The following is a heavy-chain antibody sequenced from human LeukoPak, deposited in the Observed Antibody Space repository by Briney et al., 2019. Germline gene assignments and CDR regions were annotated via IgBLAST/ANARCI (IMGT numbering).Heavy chain of an antibody. Sequence: GGSLRLSCAASGFTVSSNYMSWVRQAPGKGLEWVSVIYSGGSTYYADSVKGRFTISRDNSKNTLYLQMNSLRAEDTAVYYCARDGPTGELLPRRNGMDVWGQGTTVTVSS. CDR1: GFTVSSNY. CDR3: ARDGPTGELLPRRNGMDV. CDR2: IYSGGST. J-gene: IGHJ6*02. D-gene: IGHD2-15*01. V-gene: IGHV3-66*01.